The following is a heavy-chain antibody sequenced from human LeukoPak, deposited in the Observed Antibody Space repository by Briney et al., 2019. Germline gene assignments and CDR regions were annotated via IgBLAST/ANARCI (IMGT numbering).Heavy chain of an antibody. V-gene: IGHV3-48*01. CDR1: GFTFSSYS. J-gene: IGHJ4*02. CDR2: ISSSSSTI. CDR3: ARADY. Sequence: PGGYLRLSCAASGFTFSSYSMNWVRQAPGKGLEWVSYISSSSSTIYYADSVKGRFTISRDNAKNSLYLQMNSLRAEDTAVYYCARADYWGQGTLVTVSS.